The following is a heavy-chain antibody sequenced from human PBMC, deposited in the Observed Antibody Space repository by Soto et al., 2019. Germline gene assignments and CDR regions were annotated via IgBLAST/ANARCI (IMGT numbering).Heavy chain of an antibody. CDR1: GDSISSGGYY. V-gene: IGHV4-31*03. CDR2: IYYSGST. Sequence: QVQLQESGPGLVKPSQTLSLICTVSGDSISSGGYYWSWIRQYPGKGLEWIGYIYYSGSTYYNPSLKSRVTISLDTSKNQFFLKLSSVTAADTAVYYCARDKEGVDYWGQGTLVTVSS. J-gene: IGHJ4*02. CDR3: ARDKEGVDY. D-gene: IGHD3-16*01.